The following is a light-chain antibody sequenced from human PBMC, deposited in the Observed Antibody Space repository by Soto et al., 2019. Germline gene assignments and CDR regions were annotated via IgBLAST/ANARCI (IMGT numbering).Light chain of an antibody. Sequence: DIQMTQSPSTLSASVGDRVTITCRASQSISRWLAWYQQKPGKAPNLLIYDASNLQSGVPSRFSGSGSGTEFTLTISSLQPEDFATYYCQNYDTYATFGQGTKVDIK. V-gene: IGKV1-5*01. J-gene: IGKJ1*01. CDR1: QSISRW. CDR3: QNYDTYAT. CDR2: DAS.